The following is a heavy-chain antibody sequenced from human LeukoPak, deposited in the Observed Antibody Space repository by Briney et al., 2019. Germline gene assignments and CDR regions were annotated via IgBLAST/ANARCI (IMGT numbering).Heavy chain of an antibody. Sequence: ASVKVSCKASGGTFSSYAISWVRQAPGQGLEWMGWINPNSGGTNYAQKFQGRVTMTRDTSISTAYMELSRLRSDDTAVYYCARDNHWFDPWGQGTLVTVSS. V-gene: IGHV1-2*02. CDR2: INPNSGGT. J-gene: IGHJ5*02. CDR3: ARDNHWFDP. CDR1: GGTFSSYA.